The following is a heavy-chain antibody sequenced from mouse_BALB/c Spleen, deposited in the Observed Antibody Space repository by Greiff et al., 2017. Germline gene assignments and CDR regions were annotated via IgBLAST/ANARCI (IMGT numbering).Heavy chain of an antibody. CDR2: IRSKSNNYAT. CDR1: GFTFNTYA. CDR3: VRHVDYGYSDY. J-gene: IGHJ2*01. Sequence: EVQGVESGGGLVQPKGSLKLSCAASGFTFNTYAMNWVRQAPGKGLEWVARIRSKSNNYATYYADSVKDRFTISRDDSQSMLYLQMNNLKTEDTAMYYCVRHVDYGYSDYWGQGTTLTVSS. V-gene: IGHV10-1*02. D-gene: IGHD1-1*01.